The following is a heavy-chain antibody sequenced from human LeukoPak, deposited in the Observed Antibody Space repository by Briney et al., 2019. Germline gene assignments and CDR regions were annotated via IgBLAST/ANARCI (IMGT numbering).Heavy chain of an antibody. V-gene: IGHV3-23*01. CDR2: ISGSGGST. J-gene: IGHJ4*02. Sequence: GGSLRLSCAASGFTFSSYAMSWVRQAPGKGLEWVSAISGSGGSTYYADSVKGRFTISRDNSKNTLYLQMNSLRAEETAVYYCAKDPQTYYYGSGSPDYWGQGTLVTVSS. CDR3: AKDPQTYYYGSGSPDY. CDR1: GFTFSSYA. D-gene: IGHD3-10*01.